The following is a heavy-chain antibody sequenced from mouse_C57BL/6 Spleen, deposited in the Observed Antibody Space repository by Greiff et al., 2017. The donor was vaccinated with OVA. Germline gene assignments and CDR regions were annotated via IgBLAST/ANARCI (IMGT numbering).Heavy chain of an antibody. J-gene: IGHJ3*01. Sequence: QVHVKQSGAELVKPGASVKMSCKASGYTFTSYWITWVKQRPGQGLEWIGDIYPGSGSTNYNEKFKSKATLTVDTSSSTAYMQLSSLTSEDSAVYYCARDGSSSFAYWGQATLVTVSA. D-gene: IGHD1-1*01. V-gene: IGHV1-55*01. CDR3: ARDGSSSFAY. CDR1: GYTFTSYW. CDR2: IYPGSGST.